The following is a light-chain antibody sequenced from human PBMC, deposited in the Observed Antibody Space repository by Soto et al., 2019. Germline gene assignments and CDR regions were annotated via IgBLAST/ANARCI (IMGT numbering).Light chain of an antibody. Sequence: IVMTQSPATLSVSPGESATLSCRASQSVGTNLAWYQQTPGQAPRVLIHSASTRATGIPARFSGSGSDTEYTLTISGLLSDDVSVYYYQQHYNWSPYSFGQGTKLENK. J-gene: IGKJ2*01. CDR2: SAS. V-gene: IGKV3-15*01. CDR3: QQHYNWSPYS. CDR1: QSVGTN.